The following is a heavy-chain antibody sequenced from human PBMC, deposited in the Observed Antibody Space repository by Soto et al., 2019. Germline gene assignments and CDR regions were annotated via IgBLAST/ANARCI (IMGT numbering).Heavy chain of an antibody. J-gene: IGHJ1*01. CDR2: IIPILSIA. CDR3: ASIPAAGTRYFQH. D-gene: IGHD6-13*01. Sequence: SVKVSCKASGGTFSSYTISWVRQAPGQGLEWMGRIIPILSIANYAQKFQGRVTITADKSTSTAYMELSSLRSEDTAVYYCASIPAAGTRYFQHWGQGTLVTVSS. CDR1: GGTFSSYT. V-gene: IGHV1-69*02.